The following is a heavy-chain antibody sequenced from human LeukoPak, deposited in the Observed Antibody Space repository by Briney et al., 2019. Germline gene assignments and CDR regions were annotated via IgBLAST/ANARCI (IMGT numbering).Heavy chain of an antibody. CDR3: AKDIGGQLVQGPCDY. J-gene: IGHJ4*02. D-gene: IGHD6-13*01. V-gene: IGHV3-9*03. CDR2: ISWNSGSI. CDR1: GFTFDDYA. Sequence: GGSLRLSCAASGFTFDDYAMHWVRQAPGKGLEWVSGISWNSGSIGYADSVKGRFTISRDNAKNSLYLQMNSLRAEDMALYYCAKDIGGQLVQGPCDYWGQGTLVTDSS.